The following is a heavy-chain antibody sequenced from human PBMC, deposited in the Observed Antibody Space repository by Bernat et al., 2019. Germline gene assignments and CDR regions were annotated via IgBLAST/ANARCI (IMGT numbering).Heavy chain of an antibody. CDR2: IWYDGNNK. CDR3: ARWEWIGGPFDY. J-gene: IGHJ4*02. V-gene: IGHV3-33*01. CDR1: GFTFSSYG. D-gene: IGHD3-3*01. Sequence: QVQLVESGGGVVQPGGSLRLSCAASGFTFSSYGMHWVRQAPGKGLEWVAVIWYDGNNKYYADSVKGRFTIFRDNFKNTLYLQMNSLRVEDTAVYYCARWEWIGGPFDYWGQGTLVTVSS.